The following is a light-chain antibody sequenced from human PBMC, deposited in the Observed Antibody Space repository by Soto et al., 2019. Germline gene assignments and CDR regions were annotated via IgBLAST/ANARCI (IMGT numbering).Light chain of an antibody. CDR2: GAS. J-gene: IGKJ2*01. CDR1: RSVSSN. CDR3: QQYNNCPPYT. Sequence: EIVMTQSPATLSVSPGERATLSCRASRSVSSNLAWYQQKPGQAPRLLIYGASTRATGIPARFSGSGSGTEFTLTISSLQSEDFAVYYCQQYNNCPPYTFGQGTKLEIK. V-gene: IGKV3-15*01.